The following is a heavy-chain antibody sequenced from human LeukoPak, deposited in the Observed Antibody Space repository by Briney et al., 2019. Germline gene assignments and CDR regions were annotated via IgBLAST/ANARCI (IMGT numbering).Heavy chain of an antibody. Sequence: ASVKVSCKASGYTFTSNGISWVRQAPGEGLEWMGWNSAYNGTTKYVQKFQGRVTMTTDTSTSTAYMELRSLRSDDTAVYYCARETSSGSCDYWGQGTLVTVSS. D-gene: IGHD6-19*01. J-gene: IGHJ4*02. CDR3: ARETSSGSCDY. CDR2: NSAYNGTT. V-gene: IGHV1-18*01. CDR1: GYTFTSNG.